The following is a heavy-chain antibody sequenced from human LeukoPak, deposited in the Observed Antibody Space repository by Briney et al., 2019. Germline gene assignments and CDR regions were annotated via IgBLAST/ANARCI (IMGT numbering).Heavy chain of an antibody. D-gene: IGHD6-6*01. V-gene: IGHV6-1*01. Sequence: SQTLSLTCAISGDSVSSNSAAWSWIRQSPSRGLEWLGRTYYRSKWYNDYAVSVKSRITINPDTSKNQFSLQLNSVTPEDTAVYYCARTIAARPGGFDPWGQGTLVIVSS. CDR2: TYYRSKWYN. CDR3: ARTIAARPGGFDP. CDR1: GDSVSSNSAA. J-gene: IGHJ5*02.